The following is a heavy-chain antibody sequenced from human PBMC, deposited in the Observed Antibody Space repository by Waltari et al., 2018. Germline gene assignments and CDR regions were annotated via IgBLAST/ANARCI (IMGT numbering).Heavy chain of an antibody. V-gene: IGHV2-5*01. CDR2: IYWNDDK. D-gene: IGHD3-22*01. CDR1: GFSLSTSGVG. CDR3: AHRSYSVYYYESSGYDY. Sequence: QITLKESGPTLVKPTQTLTLTCTFSGFSLSTSGVGVGWIRQPPGKALEWLALIYWNDDKRYSPSLKSRLTITKDTSKNQVVLTMTNMDPVDTATDDCAHRSYSVYYYESSGYDYWGQGTLVTVSS. J-gene: IGHJ4*02.